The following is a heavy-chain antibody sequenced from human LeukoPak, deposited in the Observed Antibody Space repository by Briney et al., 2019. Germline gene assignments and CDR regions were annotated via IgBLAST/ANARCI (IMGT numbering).Heavy chain of an antibody. CDR3: ARDSDIAVAGFDP. J-gene: IGHJ2*01. Sequence: PSETLSLTCTVSGGSISSYYWSWIRQPPGKGLEWIGYIYYSGSTNYNPSLKSRVTISVDTSKNQFSLKLSSVTAADTAVYYCARDSDIAVAGFDPWGRGTLVTVSS. V-gene: IGHV4-59*01. D-gene: IGHD6-19*01. CDR1: GGSISSYY. CDR2: IYYSGST.